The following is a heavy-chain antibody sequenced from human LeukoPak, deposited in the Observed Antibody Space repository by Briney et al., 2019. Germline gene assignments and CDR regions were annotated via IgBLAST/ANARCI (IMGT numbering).Heavy chain of an antibody. CDR2: IYYSGST. CDR3: ARLSARGSIINFDY. CDR1: GGSISSYY. D-gene: IGHD3-10*01. Sequence: SETLSLTCTVSGGSISSYYWSWIGQPPGKGLEWIGYIYYSGSTNYNPSLKSRVTISVDTSKNQFSLKLSSVTAADTAMYYCARLSARGSIINFDYWGQGTLVTVSS. J-gene: IGHJ4*02. V-gene: IGHV4-59*08.